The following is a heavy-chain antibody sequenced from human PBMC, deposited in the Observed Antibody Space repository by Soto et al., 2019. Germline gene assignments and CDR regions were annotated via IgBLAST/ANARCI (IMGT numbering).Heavy chain of an antibody. CDR1: GFTFSSDS. D-gene: IGHD1-1*01. J-gene: IGHJ5*02. CDR3: AKDNDLNP. V-gene: IGHV3-23*01. Sequence: GGSLRLSCAASGFTFSSDSMNWVRQAPGKGLEWVSGITDSGGSTYYADSVKGRFTISRDNSKNTLFLQMNSLRPEDTAMYYCAKDNDLNPWGQGTLVTVSS. CDR2: ITDSGGST.